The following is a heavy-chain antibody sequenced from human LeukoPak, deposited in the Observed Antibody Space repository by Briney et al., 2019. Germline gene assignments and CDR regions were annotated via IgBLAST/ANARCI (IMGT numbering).Heavy chain of an antibody. D-gene: IGHD3-3*01. CDR2: IYYSGST. Sequence: SETLSLTCTVSGGSISSSSYYWGWIRQPPGKGLEWIGSIYYSGSTYYNPSLKSRVTISVDTSKNQFSLKLSSVTAADTAVYYCVRKYYDFWSGYGGFQHWGQGTLVTVSS. V-gene: IGHV4-39*07. CDR3: VRKYYDFWSGYGGFQH. CDR1: GGSISSSSYY. J-gene: IGHJ1*01.